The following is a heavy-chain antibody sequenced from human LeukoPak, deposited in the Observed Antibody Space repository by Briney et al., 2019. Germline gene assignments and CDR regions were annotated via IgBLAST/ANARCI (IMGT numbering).Heavy chain of an antibody. D-gene: IGHD3-16*01. Sequence: ASVKVSCKASGYTFTSYYMHWVRQAPGQGLEWMGIINPSGGSTSYAQKFQGRVTMTRDTSTSTVYMELSSLRSEDTAVYYCARADGGLRLGEVYEFDNWGQGTLVTVSS. CDR3: ARADGGLRLGEVYEFDN. J-gene: IGHJ4*02. V-gene: IGHV1-46*01. CDR2: INPSGGST. CDR1: GYTFTSYY.